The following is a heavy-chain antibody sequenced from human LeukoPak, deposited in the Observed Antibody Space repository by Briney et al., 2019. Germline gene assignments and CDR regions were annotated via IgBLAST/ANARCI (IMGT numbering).Heavy chain of an antibody. V-gene: IGHV3-30*18. J-gene: IGHJ4*02. Sequence: GRSLRLSCAASGFTFSSYGMHWVRQAPGKGLEWVAVISYDGSNKYYADSVKGRFTISRDNSKNTLYLQMNSLRAEDTAVYYCAKDERRVRGVINYFDYWGQGTLVTVSS. CDR3: AKDERRVRGVINYFDY. D-gene: IGHD3-10*01. CDR2: ISYDGSNK. CDR1: GFTFSSYG.